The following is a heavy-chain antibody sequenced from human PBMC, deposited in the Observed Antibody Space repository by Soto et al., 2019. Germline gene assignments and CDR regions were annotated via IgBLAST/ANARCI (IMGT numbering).Heavy chain of an antibody. J-gene: IGHJ1*01. CDR2: LSGSGSNT. CDR1: GFTFSDYA. Sequence: EVQLLESGEGLVQPGGSLRLSCAASGFTFSDYAMGWVSQAPGKGLEWVSGLSGSGSNTYYAGSVKGRFTISRDNPTDTLYLQMNNLRAEDTAVYFCAIRWGYCGGDCFSWGFQHWGQGTLVTVSS. CDR3: AIRWGYCGGDCFSWGFQH. V-gene: IGHV3-23*01. D-gene: IGHD2-21*02.